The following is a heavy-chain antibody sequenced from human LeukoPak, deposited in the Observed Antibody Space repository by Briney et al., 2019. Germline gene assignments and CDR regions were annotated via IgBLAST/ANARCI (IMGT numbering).Heavy chain of an antibody. CDR3: AKTVRPFLEWLLRPFDY. V-gene: IGHV3-23*01. J-gene: IGHJ4*02. CDR1: GFTFSSYA. D-gene: IGHD3-3*01. Sequence: GGSLRLSCAASGFTFSSYAMSWGRQAPGKGVEGGSAISGRGGSTYYADSVQGRFTISTDNSNNTLYLQMNSLRAEDTAVYYCAKTVRPFLEWLLRPFDYWGQGTLVTVSS. CDR2: ISGRGGST.